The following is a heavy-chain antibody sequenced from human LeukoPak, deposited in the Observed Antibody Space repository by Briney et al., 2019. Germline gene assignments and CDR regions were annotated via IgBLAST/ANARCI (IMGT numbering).Heavy chain of an antibody. CDR3: ARVREGNHLHQFYLDY. J-gene: IGHJ4*02. Sequence: SETLSLTCTVSGASIKTYYWTWLRQPPGKGLEYVGYIYSRGSTNYNPSLKSRVTLSVDTSKNQFSLRLRSPTAADTAVYYCARVREGNHLHQFYLDYWGQGTLVTVSS. D-gene: IGHD1-14*01. CDR2: IYSRGST. V-gene: IGHV4-59*01. CDR1: GASIKTYY.